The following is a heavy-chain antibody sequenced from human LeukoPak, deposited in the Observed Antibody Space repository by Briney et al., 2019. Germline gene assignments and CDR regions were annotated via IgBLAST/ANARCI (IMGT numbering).Heavy chain of an antibody. Sequence: SETLSLTCIVSGDSISSGSYYWPWVRQPAGRGLEWIERFYTSGSTNYNPSLKSRVTISVDTSKNQFSLKLSSVTAADTAVYYCARVQGYDSSGYTDAFDIWGQGTMVTVSS. J-gene: IGHJ3*02. V-gene: IGHV4-61*02. CDR3: ARVQGYDSSGYTDAFDI. D-gene: IGHD3-22*01. CDR1: GDSISSGSYY. CDR2: FYTSGST.